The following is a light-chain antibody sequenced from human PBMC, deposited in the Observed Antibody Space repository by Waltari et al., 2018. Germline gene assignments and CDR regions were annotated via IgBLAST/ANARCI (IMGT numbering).Light chain of an antibody. CDR3: QQSDDLPWT. V-gene: IGKV1-33*01. Sequence: DIQMTQSPSSLSASVGDRVSITCQASQDINNSLNWYQQKPGKAPELLIYDASNLETGVPSRFSGSGSGTDFTFTISSLHSEDIGIYYCQQSDDLPWTFGQGTKVEVK. CDR1: QDINNS. J-gene: IGKJ1*01. CDR2: DAS.